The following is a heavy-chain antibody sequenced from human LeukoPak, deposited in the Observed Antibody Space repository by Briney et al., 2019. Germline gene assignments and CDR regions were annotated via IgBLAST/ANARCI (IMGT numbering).Heavy chain of an antibody. Sequence: GGSLRLSCAASGFTFSSYAMHWVRQAPGKGLEWVAVISYDGSKKYYADSVKGRFTISRDNSKNTLYLQMNSLRAEDTAVYYCASAQWLAERVGDYWGQGTLVTASS. CDR2: ISYDGSKK. D-gene: IGHD6-19*01. V-gene: IGHV3-30*04. CDR3: ASAQWLAERVGDY. J-gene: IGHJ4*02. CDR1: GFTFSSYA.